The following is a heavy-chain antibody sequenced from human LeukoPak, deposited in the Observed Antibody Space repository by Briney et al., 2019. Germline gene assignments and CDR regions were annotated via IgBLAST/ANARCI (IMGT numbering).Heavy chain of an antibody. D-gene: IGHD1-7*01. Sequence: SEPLSLTCAVYGDSSNIYYWSWIRQSTGKGLEWIAEINHTGSTDYNPSLKSRVTISVDTSKNQFSLKLASVTAADTAVYYCASGRELELPWQWGHGTLVTVHS. CDR3: ASGRELELPWQ. CDR1: GDSSNIYY. J-gene: IGHJ4*01. V-gene: IGHV4-34*01. CDR2: INHTGST.